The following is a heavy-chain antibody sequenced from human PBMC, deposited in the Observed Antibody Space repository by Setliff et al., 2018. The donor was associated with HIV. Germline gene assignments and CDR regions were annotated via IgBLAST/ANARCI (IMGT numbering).Heavy chain of an antibody. CDR3: ARDRRWFDP. J-gene: IGHJ5*02. CDR2: IYHSGST. Sequence: SETLSLTCAVSGYSISSGYYWGWIRQPPGKGLEWIGSIYHSGSTYNNPSLKSRVTISVDTSKNQFSLKLSSVIAADTAVYYCARDRRWFDPWGQGTLVTVSS. CDR1: GYSISSGYY. V-gene: IGHV4-38-2*02.